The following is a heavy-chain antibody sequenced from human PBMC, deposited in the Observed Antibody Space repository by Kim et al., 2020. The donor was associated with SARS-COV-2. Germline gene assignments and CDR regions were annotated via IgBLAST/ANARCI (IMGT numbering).Heavy chain of an antibody. Sequence: SLKSRVTISVDTSKNQFSLKLSSVTAADTAVYYCARVRGIAVAGTDYFDYWGQGTLVTVSS. CDR3: ARVRGIAVAGTDYFDY. D-gene: IGHD6-19*01. J-gene: IGHJ4*02. V-gene: IGHV4-34*01.